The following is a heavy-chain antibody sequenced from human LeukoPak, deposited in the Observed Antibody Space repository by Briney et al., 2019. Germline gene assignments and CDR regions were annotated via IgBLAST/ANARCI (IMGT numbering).Heavy chain of an antibody. CDR3: AKSPSYYYDSSGYPRD. Sequence: GGSLRLSCAASGFTFSSYAMSWVRQAPGKGLEWVSAISGSGGSTYYADSVKGRFTISRDNSKNTLYLQMNSLRAEDTAVYYCAKSPSYYYDSSGYPRDWGQGTLVTVSS. V-gene: IGHV3-23*01. CDR2: ISGSGGST. D-gene: IGHD3-22*01. J-gene: IGHJ4*02. CDR1: GFTFSSYA.